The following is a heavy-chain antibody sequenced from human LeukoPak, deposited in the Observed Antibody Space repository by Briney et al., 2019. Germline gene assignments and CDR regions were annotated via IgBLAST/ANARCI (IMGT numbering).Heavy chain of an antibody. CDR2: IGTAGDT. V-gene: IGHV3-13*01. J-gene: IGHJ6*03. CDR3: ARGFYGDSSYYYYYMDV. D-gene: IGHD3-22*01. Sequence: PGGSLRLSCAASGFTFSSYDMLWVRQATGKGLEWVSAIGTAGDTYYPGSVKGRFTISRENAKNSLYLQMNSLRAGDTAVYYCARGFYGDSSYYYYYMDVWGKGTTVTVSS. CDR1: GFTFSSYD.